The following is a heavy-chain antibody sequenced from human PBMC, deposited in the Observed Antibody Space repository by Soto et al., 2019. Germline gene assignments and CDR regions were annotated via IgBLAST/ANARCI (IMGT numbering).Heavy chain of an antibody. CDR3: ARDRIDGSCLAYYFGMDV. J-gene: IGHJ6*02. V-gene: IGHV3-30-3*01. CDR1: RFTFSRYA. D-gene: IGHD2-15*01. Sequence: PGGTLRLSCAASRFTFSRYAMHWVHQAPGKGLEWVAVISDDGSKKYYADSVKGRFTISRDNSKNTLYLQMNSLRAEDTAVYYCARDRIDGSCLAYYFGMDVWGQGTTVTVSS. CDR2: ISDDGSKK.